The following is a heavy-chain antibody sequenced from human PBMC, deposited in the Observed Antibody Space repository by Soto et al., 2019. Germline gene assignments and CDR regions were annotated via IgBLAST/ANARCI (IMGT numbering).Heavy chain of an antibody. V-gene: IGHV1-18*01. CDR1: GYTFTSYG. J-gene: IGHJ4*02. D-gene: IGHD3-10*01. CDR2: TRAYNANT. CDR3: ARSSMVRDLLFDY. Sequence: QVQLEQSGAEVKKPGASVKVSCKASGYTFTSYGISWVRQAPVQGLEWMGWTRAYNANTNYAQKLQGRVTMTTDTSTSTAYMELRSLTSDDTAVYYCARSSMVRDLLFDYWGQGTLVTVSS.